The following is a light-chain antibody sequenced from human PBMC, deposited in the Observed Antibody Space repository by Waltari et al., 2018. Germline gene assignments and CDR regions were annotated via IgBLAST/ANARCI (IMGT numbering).Light chain of an antibody. CDR3: QQFYTTPMT. J-gene: IGKJ5*01. V-gene: IGKV4-1*01. CDR2: WAS. CDR1: QSVLHSSNNKNY. Sequence: DIVMTQSPDSLAVSLGERATINCKSSQSVLHSSNNKNYVAWYQQKPGQPPKLLVDWASTRESGVPDRFSAGGSGTDFTLTISSLQAEDVAVYYCQQFYTTPMTFGQGTRLEIK.